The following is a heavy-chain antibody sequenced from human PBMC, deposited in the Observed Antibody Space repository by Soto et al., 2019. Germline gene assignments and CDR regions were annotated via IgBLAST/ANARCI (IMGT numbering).Heavy chain of an antibody. D-gene: IGHD3-3*01. Sequence: GESLKISCKGSGYNFAGYWIAWVRQMPGKGLELMGIIYPSDSDTRYRPSFQGQVTISADKSISSAYLQWSSLRASDTAMYYCARGGVSTRTFDFWGQGTPVTVSS. J-gene: IGHJ4*02. CDR2: IYPSDSDT. CDR1: GYNFAGYW. CDR3: ARGGVSTRTFDF. V-gene: IGHV5-51*01.